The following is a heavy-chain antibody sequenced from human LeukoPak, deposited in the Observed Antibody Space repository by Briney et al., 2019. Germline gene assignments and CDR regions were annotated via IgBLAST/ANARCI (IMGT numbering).Heavy chain of an antibody. Sequence: PGGSLRLSCAASGFTFSTYWMSWVRQVPGKGLEWVANIKHDGSQKFYVDSVKGRFTISRDDAKSSLYLQMSSLRAEDTAVYHCAKSPPDNYHYYYGMDVWGQGTTVTVSS. V-gene: IGHV3-7*05. J-gene: IGHJ6*02. CDR3: AKSPPDNYHYYYGMDV. CDR1: GFTFSTYW. CDR2: IKHDGSQK. D-gene: IGHD5-24*01.